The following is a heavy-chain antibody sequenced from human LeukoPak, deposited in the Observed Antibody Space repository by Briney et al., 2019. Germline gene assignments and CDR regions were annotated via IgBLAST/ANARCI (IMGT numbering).Heavy chain of an antibody. CDR3: ATYNWNDRGGAFDI. V-gene: IGHV3-21*01. D-gene: IGHD1-1*01. CDR2: ISSSSSYI. CDR1: GFTFSSYE. J-gene: IGHJ3*02. Sequence: GGSLRLSCAASGFTFSSYEMNWVRQAPGKGLEWVSSISSSSSYIYYADSVKGRFTISRDNAKNSLYLQMNSLRAEDTAIYYCATYNWNDRGGAFDIWGQGTMVTVSS.